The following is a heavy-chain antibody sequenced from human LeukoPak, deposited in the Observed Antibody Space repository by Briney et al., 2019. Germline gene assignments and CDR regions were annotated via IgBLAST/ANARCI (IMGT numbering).Heavy chain of an antibody. V-gene: IGHV3-30*03. D-gene: IGHD1-26*01. CDR3: ARGASGSYSGYMDV. CDR2: ISYDGSNK. CDR1: GFTFSGYG. Sequence: GGSLRLSCAASGFTFSGYGMSWVRQAPGKGLEWVAVISYDGSNKYYADSVKGRFTISRDNSKNTLYLQMNSLRAEDTAVYYCARGASGSYSGYMDVWGKGTTVTVSS. J-gene: IGHJ6*03.